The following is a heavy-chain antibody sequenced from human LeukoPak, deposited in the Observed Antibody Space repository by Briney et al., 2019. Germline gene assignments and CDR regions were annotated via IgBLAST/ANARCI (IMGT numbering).Heavy chain of an antibody. CDR3: ARSSGFFPFDQ. V-gene: IGHV4-39*01. D-gene: IGHD6-19*01. CDR2: IHYSGST. J-gene: IGHJ4*02. Sequence: SETLSLTCTVSGGSISSSSYFWGWIRQPPGKGLEWIGTIHYSGSTYYNPSLKRRGTISVDTSKNQFSLRLTSVTAADTAVFYCARSSGFFPFDQWGQGTLVAVSS. CDR1: GGSISSSSYF.